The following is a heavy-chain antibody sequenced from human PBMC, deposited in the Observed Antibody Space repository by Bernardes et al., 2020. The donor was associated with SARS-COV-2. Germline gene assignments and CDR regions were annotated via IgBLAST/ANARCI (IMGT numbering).Heavy chain of an antibody. J-gene: IGHJ6*02. V-gene: IGHV3-9*01. CDR3: AKEDYDSSGYYPYYGMDV. Sequence: GGSLRLSCAASGFTFDDYAMHWVRQAPGKGLEWVSGISWNSGSIGYADSVKGRFTISRDNAKNSLYLQMNSLRAEDTALYYCAKEDYDSSGYYPYYGMDVWGQGTTVTVSS. D-gene: IGHD3-22*01. CDR1: GFTFDDYA. CDR2: ISWNSGSI.